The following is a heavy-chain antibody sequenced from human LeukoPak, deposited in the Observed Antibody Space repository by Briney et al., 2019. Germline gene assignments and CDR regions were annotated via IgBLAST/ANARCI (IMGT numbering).Heavy chain of an antibody. CDR3: ARGWLQLGFDS. V-gene: IGHV6-1*01. J-gene: IGHJ4*02. CDR2: TYYTSKWSN. Sequence: SQTLSLPFAISGDRVSINSGGWNWIRPSPSSGLEWLGRTYYTSKWSNDYALSVKSRITIKSDTSKNQFSLQLNSVTPEDSAVYYCARGWLQLGFDSWGQGTLVTVSS. D-gene: IGHD5-24*01. CDR1: GDRVSINSGG.